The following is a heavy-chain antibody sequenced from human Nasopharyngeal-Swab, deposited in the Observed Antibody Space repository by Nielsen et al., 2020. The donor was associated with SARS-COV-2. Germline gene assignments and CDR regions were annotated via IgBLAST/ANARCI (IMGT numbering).Heavy chain of an antibody. Sequence: GGSLRLSCAASGFTFDDYTMHWVRQAPGKGLEWVSLISWDGGSTYYADSVKGRFTISRDNSKNSLYLQMNSLRTEDTALYYCAKGFRYYDFWSGCDYWGQGTLVTVSS. CDR1: GFTFDDYT. J-gene: IGHJ4*02. D-gene: IGHD3-3*01. CDR3: AKGFRYYDFWSGCDY. CDR2: ISWDGGST. V-gene: IGHV3-43*01.